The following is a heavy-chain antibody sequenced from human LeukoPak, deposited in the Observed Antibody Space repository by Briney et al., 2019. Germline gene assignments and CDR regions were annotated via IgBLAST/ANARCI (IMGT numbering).Heavy chain of an antibody. V-gene: IGHV4-30-4*07. CDR2: IYYSGST. D-gene: IGHD5-18*01. CDR3: ARGMDTALDV. CDR1: GGSISSGGYS. Sequence: PSETLSLTCAVSGGSISSGGYSWSWIRQPPGKGLEWMGYIYYSGSTYYNPSLKSRVTISVDTSKHQFSLKLSSVTAADTAVYYCARGMDTALDVWGKGTTVTVSS. J-gene: IGHJ6*04.